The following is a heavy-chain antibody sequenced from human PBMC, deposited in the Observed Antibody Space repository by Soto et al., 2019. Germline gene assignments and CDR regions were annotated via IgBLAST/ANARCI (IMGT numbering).Heavy chain of an antibody. V-gene: IGHV1-69*01. CDR2: IIPIFGTA. Sequence: QVQLVQSGAEVKKPGSSVKVSCKASGGTFSSYAISWVRQAPGQGHEWMGGIIPIFGTANYAKKFQGRVTITADESTSTAYMELSSLRSEDTAVYYCARDAPRGVVVVPSDYYGMDVWGQGTTVTVSS. D-gene: IGHD2-15*01. CDR3: ARDAPRGVVVVPSDYYGMDV. J-gene: IGHJ6*02. CDR1: GGTFSSYA.